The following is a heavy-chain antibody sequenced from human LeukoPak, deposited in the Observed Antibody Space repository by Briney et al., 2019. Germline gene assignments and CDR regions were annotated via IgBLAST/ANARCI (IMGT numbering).Heavy chain of an antibody. Sequence: KPGGSLRLSCAASGFTFSDYYMSWIRQAPGKGLEWVSFISSSAGYTNYADSVKGRFTVSRDNDKNSLFLEMNSLRDDDTAVYYCARDGANCPGDFWGQGILVTVSS. CDR1: GFTFSDYY. J-gene: IGHJ4*02. CDR3: ARDGANCPGDF. V-gene: IGHV3-11*06. CDR2: ISSSAGYT. D-gene: IGHD4/OR15-4a*01.